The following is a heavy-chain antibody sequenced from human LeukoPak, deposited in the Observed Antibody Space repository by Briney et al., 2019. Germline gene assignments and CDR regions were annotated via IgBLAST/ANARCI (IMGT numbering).Heavy chain of an antibody. CDR3: ARGGPLYGDYGNSLWY. J-gene: IGHJ4*02. Sequence: PGESLRISCKGSGYSFTSYWIAWVRQMPGKGLELMGIIYPGDSDTRYNPSFQGQVTISVDKSIITVYLQWSSLKASDTAMYYCARGGPLYGDYGNSLWYWGQRTLVTVSS. V-gene: IGHV5-51*01. D-gene: IGHD4-17*01. CDR2: IYPGDSDT. CDR1: GYSFTSYW.